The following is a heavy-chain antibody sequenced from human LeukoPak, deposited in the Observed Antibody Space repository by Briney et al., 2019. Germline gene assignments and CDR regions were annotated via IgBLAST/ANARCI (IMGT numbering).Heavy chain of an antibody. D-gene: IGHD1-14*01. CDR1: GFTFTSYA. V-gene: IGHV3-23*01. Sequence: GGSLRLSCAASGFTFTSYAMTWVRQAPGKGLEWVSVISANGASTYYADSVKGRFTISRDSSKNTLYLQMNSLRAEDTAIYYCATGRTRYIPDSWGQGTLVTVSS. J-gene: IGHJ5*02. CDR2: ISANGAST. CDR3: ATGRTRYIPDS.